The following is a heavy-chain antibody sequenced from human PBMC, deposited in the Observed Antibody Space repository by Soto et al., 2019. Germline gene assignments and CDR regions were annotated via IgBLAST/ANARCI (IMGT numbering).Heavy chain of an antibody. J-gene: IGHJ4*02. V-gene: IGHV1-18*01. CDR1: GYTFTSYG. Sequence: QVQLVQYGAEVKKPGASVKVSCKASGYTFTSYGISWVRQAPGEGLEWMGWISAYNGNTNYAQKPQGRVTITTDTSTSTAYMELRSLRSDDTAVYYCSGDVGYCLIDYWGQGTLVTVSS. CDR3: SGDVGYCLIDY. D-gene: IGHD2-2*03. CDR2: ISAYNGNT.